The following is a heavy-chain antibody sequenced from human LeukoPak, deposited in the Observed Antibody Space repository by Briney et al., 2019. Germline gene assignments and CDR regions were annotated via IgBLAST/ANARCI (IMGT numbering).Heavy chain of an antibody. D-gene: IGHD3-3*01. CDR1: GGSFSGYY. CDR3: ARGKGITIFGVPRYFDY. Sequence: SETLSLTCAVYGGSFSGYYWSWILQPPGKGLEWIGEINHSGSTNYNPPLKSRVTISVDTSKNQFSLKLSSVTAADTAVYYCARGKGITIFGVPRYFDYWGQGTLVTVSS. CDR2: INHSGST. J-gene: IGHJ4*02. V-gene: IGHV4-34*01.